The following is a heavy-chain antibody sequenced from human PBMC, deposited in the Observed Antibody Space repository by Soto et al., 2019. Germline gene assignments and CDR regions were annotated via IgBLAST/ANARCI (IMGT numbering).Heavy chain of an antibody. CDR3: ARYNSYAIDY. D-gene: IGHD2-8*01. J-gene: IGHJ4*02. Sequence: PSGTLALTCTVSGTSISSYYWSWIRQPPGKGLEWIANIHYSGTTNYNPSLASRVTLSVDTSKNQFSLKMTSVTAADRAMYFCARYNSYAIDYWGRGTLVTVS. CDR1: GTSISSYY. V-gene: IGHV4-59*01. CDR2: IHYSGTT.